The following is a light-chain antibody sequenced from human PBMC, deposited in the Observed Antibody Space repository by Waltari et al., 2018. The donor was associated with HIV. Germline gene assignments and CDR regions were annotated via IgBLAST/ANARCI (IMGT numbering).Light chain of an antibody. V-gene: IGLV2-8*01. CDR1: SSDVGGYNY. CDR2: EVS. CDR3: TSYAGSNNVV. J-gene: IGLJ2*01. Sequence: QSALTQPPSASGSLGQSVTISCTGNSSDVGGYNYVSWYQQHPGKTPKLMIYEVSKRPSGVPDRFSGSKSGNTASLTVSGLQAEDEADYYCTSYAGSNNVVFGGGTKLTVL.